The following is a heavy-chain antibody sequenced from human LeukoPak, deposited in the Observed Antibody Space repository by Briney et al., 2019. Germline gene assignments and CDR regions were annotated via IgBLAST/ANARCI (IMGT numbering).Heavy chain of an antibody. V-gene: IGHV1-46*01. CDR2: INPSGGST. CDR3: ARDRRLVSAAIRENWFDP. D-gene: IGHD6-13*01. CDR1: GYTFTSYY. Sequence: EASVKVSCKASGYTFTSYYMHWVRQAPGQGLEWMGIINPSGGSTSYAQKFQGRVTMTRDMSTSTVYMELSSLRSEDTAVYYCARDRRLVSAAIRENWFDPWGQGTLVTVSS. J-gene: IGHJ5*02.